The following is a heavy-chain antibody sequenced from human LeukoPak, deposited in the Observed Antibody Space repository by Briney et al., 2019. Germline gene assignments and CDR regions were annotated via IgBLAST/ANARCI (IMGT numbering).Heavy chain of an antibody. J-gene: IGHJ4*02. V-gene: IGHV3-7*01. Sequence: GGSLRLSCAASGFTFNSYWMAWVRQAPGKGLEWVANIKQDGNKKYYVDSVKGRFIISRDNAKNSLYLQMNSLRAEDTAVYYCARDSGFYDFWSGSFDYWGQGTLVTVSS. CDR2: IKQDGNKK. D-gene: IGHD3-3*01. CDR1: GFTFNSYW. CDR3: ARDSGFYDFWSGSFDY.